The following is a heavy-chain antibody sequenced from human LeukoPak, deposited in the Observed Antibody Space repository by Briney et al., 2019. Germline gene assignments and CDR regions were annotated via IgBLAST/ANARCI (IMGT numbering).Heavy chain of an antibody. CDR3: ARVQAYGGKGYFDY. D-gene: IGHD4-23*01. CDR1: GGSISSYY. CDR2: NYYSGST. V-gene: IGHV4-59*01. Sequence: SETLSLTCTVSGGSISSYYWSWLRQPPGKGLEWIGYNYYSGSTNYNPSLKSRVTISVDTSKNQFSLKLSSVTAADTAVYYCARVQAYGGKGYFDYWGQGTLVTVSS. J-gene: IGHJ4*02.